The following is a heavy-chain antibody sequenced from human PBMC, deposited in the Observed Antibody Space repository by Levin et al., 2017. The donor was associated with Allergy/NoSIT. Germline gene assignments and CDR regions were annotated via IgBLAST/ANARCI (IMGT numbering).Heavy chain of an antibody. CDR1: GYTFTNYG. Sequence: GESLKISCKASGYTFTNYGLSWMRQAPGQGLEYMGWISTSKGNTNYAQKLQGRVTMTTETSTSTAYMELRSLRSDDTAVYYCALRTGTYPYYFDYWGQGTLVTVSA. V-gene: IGHV1-18*01. CDR3: ALRTGTYPYYFDY. CDR2: ISTSKGNT. D-gene: IGHD1-7*01. J-gene: IGHJ4*02.